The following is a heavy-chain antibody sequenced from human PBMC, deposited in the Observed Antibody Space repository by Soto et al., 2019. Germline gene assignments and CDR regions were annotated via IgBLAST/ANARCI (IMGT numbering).Heavy chain of an antibody. CDR1: GGSFSGYY. CDR3: ARVRNYYDSSGYLY. Sequence: QVQLQQWGAGLLKPSETLSLTCAVYGGSFSGYYWSWIRQPPGKGLEWIGEINHSGSTNYNPSLKSRVTISVDTSKNQFSPKLSSVTAADTAVYYCARVRNYYDSSGYLYWGQGTLVTVSS. V-gene: IGHV4-34*01. D-gene: IGHD3-22*01. J-gene: IGHJ4*02. CDR2: INHSGST.